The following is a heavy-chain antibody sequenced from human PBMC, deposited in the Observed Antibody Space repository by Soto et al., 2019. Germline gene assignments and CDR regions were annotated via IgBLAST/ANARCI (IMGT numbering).Heavy chain of an antibody. CDR2: INPSGGST. CDR1: GYTFTSYY. J-gene: IGHJ6*02. V-gene: IGHV1-46*01. CDR3: AREIGWSAVVPAASPPGTVYGMDV. Sequence: GASVKVSCKASGYTFTSYYMHWVRQAPGQGLEWMGIINPSGGSTSYAQKFQGRVTMTRDTSTSTVYMELSSLRSEDTAVYYCAREIGWSAVVPAASPPGTVYGMDVWGQGTTVTVSS. D-gene: IGHD2-2*01.